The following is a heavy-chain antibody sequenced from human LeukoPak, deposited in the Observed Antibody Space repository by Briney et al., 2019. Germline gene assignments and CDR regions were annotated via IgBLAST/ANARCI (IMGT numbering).Heavy chain of an antibody. CDR1: GESFSGYF. CDR2: INHSGST. CDR3: AREGAVDGYFDY. V-gene: IGHV4-34*01. J-gene: IGHJ4*02. Sequence: PSETLSLTCAVYGESFSGYFLSWIRQPPGKGLEWIGKINHSGSTNYNPSLKSRVTISVDTSKNQFSLKLSSVTAADTAVYYCAREGAVDGYFDYWGQGTLVTVSS. D-gene: IGHD6-19*01.